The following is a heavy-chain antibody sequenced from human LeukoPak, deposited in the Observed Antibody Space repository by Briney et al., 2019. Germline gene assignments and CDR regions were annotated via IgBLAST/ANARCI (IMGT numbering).Heavy chain of an antibody. CDR3: ARDATRAFNYYYYYGMDV. Sequence: GGSLRLSCAASGFTFSSYAMHWVRQAPGKGLEWVAVISYGGSNKYYADSVKGRFTISRDYSKNTLYLQMNSLRAEDTAVYYCARDATRAFNYYYYYGMDVWGQGTTVTVSS. D-gene: IGHD1-1*01. V-gene: IGHV3-30-3*01. J-gene: IGHJ6*02. CDR1: GFTFSSYA. CDR2: ISYGGSNK.